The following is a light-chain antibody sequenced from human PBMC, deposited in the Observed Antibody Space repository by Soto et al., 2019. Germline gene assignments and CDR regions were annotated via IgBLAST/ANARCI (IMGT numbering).Light chain of an antibody. CDR1: NNDVGRYNH. J-gene: IGLJ1*01. Sequence: SVLTQPPSASGSPGQSVTISCTRSNNDVGRYNHISWYQQHPGKAPKLLIYEVYKRPSGVPDRFSGSKSDNTASLTVSGLQTEDEADYYCSSYAGNYHYVLGIGTNVTV. CDR3: SSYAGNYHYV. CDR2: EVY. V-gene: IGLV2-8*01.